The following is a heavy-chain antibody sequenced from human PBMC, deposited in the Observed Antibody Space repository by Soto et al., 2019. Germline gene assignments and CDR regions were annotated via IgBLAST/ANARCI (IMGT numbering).Heavy chain of an antibody. J-gene: IGHJ6*02. D-gene: IGHD3-3*01. CDR2: INWDGYSI. Sequence: LRLSCVASGFTFDDHVMHWVRQVPGKGLEWVGHINWDGYSIGYGGSVRGRFTISRDNAKNTLYLQMNSLRPEDTALYFCARSWSGSTSGRVDVWGQGTTVTVSS. V-gene: IGHV3-9*01. CDR1: GFTFDDHV. CDR3: ARSWSGSTSGRVDV.